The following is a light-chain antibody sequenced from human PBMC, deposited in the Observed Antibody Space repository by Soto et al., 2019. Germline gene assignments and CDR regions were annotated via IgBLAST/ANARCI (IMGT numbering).Light chain of an antibody. CDR2: DNN. J-gene: IGLJ2*01. CDR1: NSNIGNNY. V-gene: IGLV1-51*01. CDR3: GAWDSSLRAGV. Sequence: QSVLTQPPSVSAAPGQKVTISCSGSNSNIGNNYVSWYQQFPGTAPKVLIYDNNKRPSGMPDRFSGSKSATSATLVITGLQTGDETDYYCGAWDSSLRAGVFGGGTNLTVL.